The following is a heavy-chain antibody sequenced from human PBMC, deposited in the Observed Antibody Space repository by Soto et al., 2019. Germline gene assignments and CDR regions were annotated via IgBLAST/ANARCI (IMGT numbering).Heavy chain of an antibody. CDR1: GGTFSSYA. D-gene: IGHD2-15*01. CDR3: ARDLGYCSSGSCYSRDYYYGMDV. J-gene: IGHJ6*02. CDR2: IIPIFGTA. V-gene: IGHV1-69*13. Sequence: SVKVSCKASGGTFSSYAISWVRQAPGQGLEWMGGIIPIFGTANYAQKFQGRVTITADESTSTAYMELSSLRSEDTAVYYCARDLGYCSSGSCYSRDYYYGMDVWGQGTTVTVSS.